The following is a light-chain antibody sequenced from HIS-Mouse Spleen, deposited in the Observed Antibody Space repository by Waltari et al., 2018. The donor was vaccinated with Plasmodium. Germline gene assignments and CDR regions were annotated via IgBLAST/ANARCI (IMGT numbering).Light chain of an antibody. CDR1: SSNIGNTY. Sequence: QSVLTQPPSVSAAPGQKVHIPCPGSSSNIGNTYLSWYQQLPGTAPKLLIYDNNKRPSGIPDRFSGSKSGTSATLGITGLQTGDEADYYCGTWDSSLSAGVVFGGGTKLTVL. V-gene: IGLV1-51*01. CDR2: DNN. CDR3: GTWDSSLSAGVV. J-gene: IGLJ2*01.